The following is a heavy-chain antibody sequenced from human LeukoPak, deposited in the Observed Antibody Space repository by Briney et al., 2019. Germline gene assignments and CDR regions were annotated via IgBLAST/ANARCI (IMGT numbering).Heavy chain of an antibody. Sequence: ASVKVSCKASGYTFTSYGISWVRQAPGQGLEWMGGIIPIFGTANYAQKFQGRVTITADESTSTAYMELSSLRSEDTAVYYCASLSTGIGYCSSTSCPNYYYYYMDVWGKGTTVTVSS. D-gene: IGHD2-2*01. CDR3: ASLSTGIGYCSSTSCPNYYYYYMDV. CDR2: IIPIFGTA. V-gene: IGHV1-69*13. CDR1: GYTFTSYG. J-gene: IGHJ6*03.